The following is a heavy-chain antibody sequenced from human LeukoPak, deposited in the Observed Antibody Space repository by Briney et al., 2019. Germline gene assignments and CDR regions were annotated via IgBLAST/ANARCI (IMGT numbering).Heavy chain of an antibody. CDR2: INHSGST. J-gene: IGHJ4*02. V-gene: IGHV4-34*01. Sequence: PETLSLTCAVYGGSFSGYYWSWIRQPPGKGLEWIGEINHSGSTNYNPSLKSRATISVDTSKNQFSLKLSSVTAADTAVYHCARAGRFTAAAGYWGQGTLVTVSS. CDR1: GGSFSGYY. D-gene: IGHD6-13*01. CDR3: ARAGRFTAAAGY.